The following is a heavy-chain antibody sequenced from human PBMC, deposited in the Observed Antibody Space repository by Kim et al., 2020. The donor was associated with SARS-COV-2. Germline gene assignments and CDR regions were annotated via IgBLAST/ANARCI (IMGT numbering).Heavy chain of an antibody. CDR2: IYSGGST. J-gene: IGHJ5*02. D-gene: IGHD6-13*01. Sequence: GGSLRLSCAASGFTVSSNYMSWVRQAPGKGLEWVSVIYSGGSTYYADSVKGRFTISRDNSKNTLYLQMNSLRAEDTAVYYCASPYSSRWQGNHWGQGTLVTVSS. V-gene: IGHV3-53*01. CDR1: GFTVSSNY. CDR3: ASPYSSRWQGNH.